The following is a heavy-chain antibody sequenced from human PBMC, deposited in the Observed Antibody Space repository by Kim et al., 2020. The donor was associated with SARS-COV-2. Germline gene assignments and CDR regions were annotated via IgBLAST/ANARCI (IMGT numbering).Heavy chain of an antibody. V-gene: IGHV3-23*01. CDR3: AKVTTITAPFYDY. Sequence: YAESVQGRVTISRDNSKNARNLEMNSLGAEETALCYCAKVTTITAPFYDYWGQGTLVTVSS. D-gene: IGHD4-4*01. J-gene: IGHJ4*02.